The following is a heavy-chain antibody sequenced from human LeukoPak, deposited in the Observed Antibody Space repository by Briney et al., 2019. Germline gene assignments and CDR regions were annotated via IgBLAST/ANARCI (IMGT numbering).Heavy chain of an antibody. CDR1: NVTISSHV. CDR2: IHYSGST. Sequence: SETLSLTCSVSNVTISSHVWTWVRQPPGKGLEWIGHIHYSGSTNYNPALKSRLSMSLNTSNNQFSLKLTSVTAADTAIFYCARRRTLLDQLLYSAFDSWGQGTLVTVSS. V-gene: IGHV4-59*11. CDR3: ARRRTLLDQLLYSAFDS. D-gene: IGHD2-2*02. J-gene: IGHJ4*02.